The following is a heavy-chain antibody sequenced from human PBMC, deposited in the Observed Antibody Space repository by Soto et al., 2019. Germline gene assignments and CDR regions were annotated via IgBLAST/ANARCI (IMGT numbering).Heavy chain of an antibody. D-gene: IGHD3-22*01. Sequence: SETLSLTXAVSGGSISSGGYSWSWIRQPPGKGLEWIGYIYHSGSTYYNPSLKSRVTISVDRSKNQFSLKLSSVTAADTAVYYCARVSYDSSGYNPDYWGQGTLVTVSS. J-gene: IGHJ4*02. V-gene: IGHV4-30-2*01. CDR2: IYHSGST. CDR1: GGSISSGGYS. CDR3: ARVSYDSSGYNPDY.